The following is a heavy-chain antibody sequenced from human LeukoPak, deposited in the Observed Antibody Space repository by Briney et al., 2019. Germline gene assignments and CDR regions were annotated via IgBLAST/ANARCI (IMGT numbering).Heavy chain of an antibody. CDR2: IKSKTDGGTT. J-gene: IGHJ4*02. V-gene: IGHV3-15*01. D-gene: IGHD3-10*01. CDR1: GFTFTDAW. CDR3: TTDYYGHIDY. Sequence: GGSLRLSCAASGFTFTDAWMTWVRQAPGKGLEWVGRIKSKTDGGTTDYAPPVKGRFTISRDDSKNTLYLQMNSLKTEDTAVYYCTTDYYGHIDYWGQGTLVTVSS.